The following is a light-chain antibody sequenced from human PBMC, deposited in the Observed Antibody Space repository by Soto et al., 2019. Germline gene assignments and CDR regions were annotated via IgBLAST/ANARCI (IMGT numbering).Light chain of an antibody. V-gene: IGLV2-8*01. Sequence: QSALTQPPSASGSPGQSVTISCTGTSSDVGGYNFVSWYQQYPGKAPKIIIYEVSKRASGVPDRFSWSKSGNTASLTVSGLQADDEADYYCNSYGGSSNVVFGGGTK. CDR1: SSDVGGYNF. CDR2: EVS. CDR3: NSYGGSSNVV. J-gene: IGLJ2*01.